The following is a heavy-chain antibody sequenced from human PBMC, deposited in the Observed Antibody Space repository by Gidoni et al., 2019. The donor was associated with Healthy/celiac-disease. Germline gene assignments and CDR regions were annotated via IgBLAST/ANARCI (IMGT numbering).Heavy chain of an antibody. V-gene: IGHV1-46*01. CDR3: ASGYYDSSGYSYFDY. CDR1: GYTITSYY. Sequence: VQLVQSGADVKKPGASVKVSCKASGYTITSYYMHWVRQAPGQGLVWMGIINPSGVSTSYAQKFQGRVTMTRDTSTSTVYMELSSLRSEDTAVYYCASGYYDSSGYSYFDYWGQGTLVTVSS. J-gene: IGHJ4*02. D-gene: IGHD3-22*01. CDR2: INPSGVST.